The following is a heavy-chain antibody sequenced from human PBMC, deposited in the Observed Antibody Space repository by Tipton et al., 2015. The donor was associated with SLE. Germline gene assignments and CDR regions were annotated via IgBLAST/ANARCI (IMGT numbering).Heavy chain of an antibody. CDR1: GGTFSSYA. CDR3: ARGSLIAAAGPDY. Sequence: QSGAEVKQPGSSVKVSCKASGGTFSSYAISWVRQAPGQGLEWMGGIIPIFGTANYAQKFQGRVTMTWDTSTSTVYMELSSLRSEDTAVYYCARGSLIAAAGPDYWGQGTLVTVSS. D-gene: IGHD6-13*01. V-gene: IGHV1-69*06. J-gene: IGHJ4*02. CDR2: IIPIFGTA.